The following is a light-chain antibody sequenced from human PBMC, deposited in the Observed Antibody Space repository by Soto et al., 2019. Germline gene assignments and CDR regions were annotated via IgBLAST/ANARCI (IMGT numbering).Light chain of an antibody. Sequence: QSVLTQSPSASGTPGQRVTISCSGSSSNIGSHIVNWYQQLPGTAPKLLIYSDDRRPSGVPDRFSGSKSGTSASLAISGLQSEDEADYYCAAWDDSLNVVFGGGTKVTVL. CDR3: AAWDDSLNVV. J-gene: IGLJ2*01. V-gene: IGLV1-44*01. CDR2: SDD. CDR1: SSNIGSHI.